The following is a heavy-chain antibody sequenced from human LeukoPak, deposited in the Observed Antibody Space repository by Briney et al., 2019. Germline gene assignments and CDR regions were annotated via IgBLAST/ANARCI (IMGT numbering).Heavy chain of an antibody. CDR3: ARVRFPFGPIVVVPAARRWFDP. V-gene: IGHV4-34*01. D-gene: IGHD2-2*01. J-gene: IGHJ5*02. CDR2: INHSGST. CDR1: GGSFSGYY. Sequence: PSETLSLTCAVYGGSFSGYYWSWIRQPPGKGLEWIGEINHSGSTNYNPSLKSRVTISVDTSKNQFSLKLSSVTAADTAVYYCARVRFPFGPIVVVPAARRWFDPWGQGTLVTVSS.